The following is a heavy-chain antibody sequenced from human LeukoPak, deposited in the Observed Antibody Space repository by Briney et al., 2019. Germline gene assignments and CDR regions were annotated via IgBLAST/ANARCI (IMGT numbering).Heavy chain of an antibody. J-gene: IGHJ4*02. CDR1: GGSISSGGYC. D-gene: IGHD3-10*01. Sequence: SQTLSLTCAVSGGSISSGGYCWSWLRQPPGKGLEWVGYIYHSGSAYYNPSLKSRVTISVDRSKHQFSLKLSSVTAADTAVYYCARWRYGSGSYPYFDYWDQGTLVTVSS. CDR3: ARWRYGSGSYPYFDY. CDR2: IYHSGSA. V-gene: IGHV4-30-2*01.